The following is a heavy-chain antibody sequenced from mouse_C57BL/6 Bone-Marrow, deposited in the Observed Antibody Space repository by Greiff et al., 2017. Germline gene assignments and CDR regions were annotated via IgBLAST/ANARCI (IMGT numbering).Heavy chain of an antibody. D-gene: IGHD1-1*01. Sequence: VQRVESGPGLVAPSQCLSITCTVSGFSLTSYGVSWVRQPPGKGLEWLGVIWGDGSTNYHSALISRLSISKDNSKSHVVLKLNSLQTDDNATYYCAKPYYYGSIYAMDYWGQGTAVTVSS. CDR3: AKPYYYGSIYAMDY. CDR1: GFSLTSYG. V-gene: IGHV2-3*01. CDR2: IWGDGST. J-gene: IGHJ4*01.